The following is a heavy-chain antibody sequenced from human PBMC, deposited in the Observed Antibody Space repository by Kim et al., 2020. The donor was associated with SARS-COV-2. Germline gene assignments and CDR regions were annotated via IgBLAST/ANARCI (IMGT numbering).Heavy chain of an antibody. CDR2: IYYSGST. CDR1: GGSISSSSYY. D-gene: IGHD3-22*01. V-gene: IGHV4-39*01. Sequence: SETLSLTCTVSGGSISSSSYYWGWIRQPPGKGLEWIGSIYYSGSTYYNPSLKSRVTISVDTSKNQFSLKLSSVTAADTAVYYCARYYYDSSGYYYGSGSDYWGQGTLVTVSS. J-gene: IGHJ4*02. CDR3: ARYYYDSSGYYYGSGSDY.